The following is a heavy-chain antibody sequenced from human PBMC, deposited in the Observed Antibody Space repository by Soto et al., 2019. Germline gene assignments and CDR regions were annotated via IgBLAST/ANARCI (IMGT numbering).Heavy chain of an antibody. V-gene: IGHV4-4*02. J-gene: IGHJ5*02. CDR3: ERDRSNSSVATHTVRRVDWLQP. Sequence: SATXSLTSPVSGFSSTTSNWFGCFRQPPGKGLDWIGEIYHGGSTNYNPSLKSRVTISVEKYKNQRSLNLSCVTAAETAVYYCERDRSNSSVATHTVRRVDWLQPWGPGSLV. CDR2: IYHGGST. D-gene: IGHD6-13*01. CDR1: GFSSTTSNW.